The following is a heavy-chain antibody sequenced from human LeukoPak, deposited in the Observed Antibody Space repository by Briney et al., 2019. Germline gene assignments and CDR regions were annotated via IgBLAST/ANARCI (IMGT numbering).Heavy chain of an antibody. D-gene: IGHD3-22*01. CDR1: GFTFSSYG. CDR2: IWYDGSNK. V-gene: IGHV3-33*06. CDR3: AKDRGKTYYYDSSGYFDY. Sequence: GGSLRLSCAASGFTFSSYGMHWVRQAPGKGLEWVAVIWYDGSNKYYADSVKGRFTISRDNSKNTLYLQMNSLRAEDTAVYYCAKDRGKTYYYDSSGYFDYWGQGTLATVSS. J-gene: IGHJ4*02.